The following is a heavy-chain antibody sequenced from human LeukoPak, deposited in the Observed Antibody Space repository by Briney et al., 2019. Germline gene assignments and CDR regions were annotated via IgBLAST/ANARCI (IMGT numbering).Heavy chain of an antibody. Sequence: GGSLRLSCVASGLTVSDAWMSWVRQAAGKGLEWVGRIQSKIDGGTTDYGAPVKGRFTISRDDSKNTLYLQMNSLRTEDTAVYYCTTDALGCSSTSCVHDYWGQGTLVTVSS. CDR1: GLTVSDAW. CDR2: IQSKIDGGTT. D-gene: IGHD2-2*01. CDR3: TTDALGCSSTSCVHDY. V-gene: IGHV3-15*01. J-gene: IGHJ4*02.